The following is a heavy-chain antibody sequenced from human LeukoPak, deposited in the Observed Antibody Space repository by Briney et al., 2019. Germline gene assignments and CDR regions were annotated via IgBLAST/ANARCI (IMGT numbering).Heavy chain of an antibody. Sequence: GGSLRLSCAASGFTFDDYAMHWVRQAPGKGLEWVSGISWNSGSIGYADSVKGRFTISRDNAKNSLYLQMNSLRAEDTAVYYCARVGAPTYYYDSSGYYPRPFDYWGQGTLVTVSS. CDR1: GFTFDDYA. V-gene: IGHV3-9*01. CDR3: ARVGAPTYYYDSSGYYPRPFDY. D-gene: IGHD3-22*01. J-gene: IGHJ4*02. CDR2: ISWNSGSI.